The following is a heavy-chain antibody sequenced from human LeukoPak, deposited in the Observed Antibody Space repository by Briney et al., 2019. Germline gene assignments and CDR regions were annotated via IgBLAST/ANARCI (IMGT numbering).Heavy chain of an antibody. J-gene: IGHJ6*02. Sequence: GGSLRLSCAASGFTFIESWMTWVRQAPGKGLEWVANIKYDGSEKYYVDSVKGRFTISRDNDKNSLSLQMNSLRAEDTAVYYCAELGITMIGGVWGQGATVTISS. D-gene: IGHD3-10*02. CDR1: GFTFIESW. V-gene: IGHV3-7*01. CDR2: IKYDGSEK. CDR3: AELGITMIGGV.